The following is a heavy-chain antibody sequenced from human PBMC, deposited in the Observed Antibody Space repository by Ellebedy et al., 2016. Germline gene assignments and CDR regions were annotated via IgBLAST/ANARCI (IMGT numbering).Heavy chain of an antibody. CDR2: IYSGGST. V-gene: IGHV3-66*01. CDR1: GFTVSSNY. Sequence: GGSLRLSCAASGFTVSSNYMSWVRQAPGKGLEWVSVIYSGGSTYYADSVKGRFTISRDNSKNTLYLQMNSLRAEDTAVYYCAKFRRGGLGDFDYWGQGTLVTVSS. J-gene: IGHJ4*02. CDR3: AKFRRGGLGDFDY. D-gene: IGHD3-16*01.